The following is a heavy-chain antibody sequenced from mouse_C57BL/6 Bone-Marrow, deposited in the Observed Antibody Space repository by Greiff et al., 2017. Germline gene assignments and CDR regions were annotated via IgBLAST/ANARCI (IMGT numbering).Heavy chain of an antibody. CDR1: GFTFSSYA. J-gene: IGHJ4*01. CDR3: ARDRGYAMDY. CDR2: ISDGGSYT. Sequence: EVKLLESGGGLVKPGGSLKLSCAASGFTFSSYAMSWVRQTPGKRLEWVATISDGGSYTYYPDNVKGRFTISRDNAKNNLYLQMSHLKSEDTAMYYCARDRGYAMDYWGQGTSVTVSS. D-gene: IGHD3-3*01. V-gene: IGHV5-4*01.